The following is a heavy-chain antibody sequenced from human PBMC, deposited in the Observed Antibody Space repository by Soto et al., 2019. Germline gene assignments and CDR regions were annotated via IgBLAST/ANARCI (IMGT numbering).Heavy chain of an antibody. D-gene: IGHD3-10*01. CDR3: ARLDEKGSGSYLGMDV. CDR1: GFTFSSYS. Sequence: EVQLVESGGGLVKPGGSLRLSCAASGFTFSSYSMNWVRQAPGKGLEWVSSISSSSSYIYYADPVKGRFTISRDNAKNSLSLQMNSLRAEDTAVYYCARLDEKGSGSYLGMDVWGQGTTVTVSS. V-gene: IGHV3-21*01. CDR2: ISSSSSYI. J-gene: IGHJ6*02.